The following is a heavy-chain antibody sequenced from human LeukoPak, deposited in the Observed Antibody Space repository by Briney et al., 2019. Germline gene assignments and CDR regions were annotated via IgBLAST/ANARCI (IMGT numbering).Heavy chain of an antibody. Sequence: SETLSLTCTVSGGSISGSSYYWGWIRQPPGKGLEWIGSIYYSGSTCYNPSLKSRVTISVDTSKNQFSLKLSSVTAADTAVYYCATDDFWSGYYAHYWGQGTLVTVSS. CDR3: ATDDFWSGYYAHY. J-gene: IGHJ4*02. CDR1: GGSISGSSYY. D-gene: IGHD3-3*01. V-gene: IGHV4-39*01. CDR2: IYYSGST.